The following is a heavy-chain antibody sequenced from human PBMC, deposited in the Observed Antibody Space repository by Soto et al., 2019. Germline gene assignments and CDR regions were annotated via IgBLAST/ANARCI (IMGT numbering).Heavy chain of an antibody. CDR3: ARDGVVVVAATGPDDAFDI. Sequence: GGSLRLSCAASGFTFSSYSMNWVRQAPGKGLEWVSSISSSSSYIYYADSVKGRFTISRDSAKNSLYLQMNSLRAEDTAVYYCARDGVVVVAATGPDDAFDIWGQGTMVTVSS. V-gene: IGHV3-21*01. CDR1: GFTFSSYS. D-gene: IGHD2-15*01. CDR2: ISSSSSYI. J-gene: IGHJ3*02.